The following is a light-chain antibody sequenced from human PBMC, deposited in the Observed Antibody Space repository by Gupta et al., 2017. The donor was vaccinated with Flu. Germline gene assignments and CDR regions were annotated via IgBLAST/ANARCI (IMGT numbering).Light chain of an antibody. Sequence: QSVLTQPPSVSGTPGQRVTISCSGSRSNIEINTVNWYQQLPGTAPKLLIYGNGQRPSGVPDRLSGSKSGTSASLAIGGLQSGDQANYYCATWDDSLDGLVFGGGTKLTVL. V-gene: IGLV1-44*01. CDR3: ATWDDSLDGLV. J-gene: IGLJ3*02. CDR1: RSNIEINT. CDR2: GNG.